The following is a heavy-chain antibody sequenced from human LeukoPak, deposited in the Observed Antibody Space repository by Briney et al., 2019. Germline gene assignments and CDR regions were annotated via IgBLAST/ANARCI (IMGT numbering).Heavy chain of an antibody. Sequence: SETLSLTCAVYGGSFSGYYWSWIRQPPGKGLEWIGEINHSGSTNYNPSLKSRVTISVDTSKNQFSLKLSSVTAADTAVYYCARGRGGGCYRGNWGQGTLVTVSS. J-gene: IGHJ4*02. CDR1: GGSFSGYY. D-gene: IGHD2-21*02. V-gene: IGHV4-34*01. CDR3: ARGRGGGCYRGN. CDR2: INHSGST.